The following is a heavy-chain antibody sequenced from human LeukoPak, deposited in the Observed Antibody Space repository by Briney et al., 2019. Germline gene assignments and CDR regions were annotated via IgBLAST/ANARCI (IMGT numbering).Heavy chain of an antibody. Sequence: TGGSLRLSCAASGFTFSHYGIHWVRQAPGKGLEWVGVISYDGNNKYYADSVKGRFTISRDNSKNTLYLQMNSLRAEDTAVYYCARLYGTYPGWFDPWGQGTLVTVPS. CDR1: GFTFSHYG. D-gene: IGHD4-17*01. CDR2: ISYDGNNK. CDR3: ARLYGTYPGWFDP. J-gene: IGHJ5*02. V-gene: IGHV3-30*03.